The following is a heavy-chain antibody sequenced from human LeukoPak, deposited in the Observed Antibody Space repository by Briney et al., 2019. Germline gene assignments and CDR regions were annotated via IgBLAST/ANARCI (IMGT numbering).Heavy chain of an antibody. CDR3: SKDRRRYYFSSSGYFFDS. D-gene: IGHD3-22*01. CDR1: GFMFSDYA. V-gene: IGHV3-23*01. J-gene: IGHJ5*01. CDR2: IGNIRDQNT. Sequence: AGGSLRLSCAASGFMFSDYAMSWVRQIPGKAPECVATIGNIRDQNTYYADSVKGRFTISRDNSENVVYLQMDRLRAEDGAIYFCSKDRRRYYFSSSGYFFDSWGQGSLVTVSS.